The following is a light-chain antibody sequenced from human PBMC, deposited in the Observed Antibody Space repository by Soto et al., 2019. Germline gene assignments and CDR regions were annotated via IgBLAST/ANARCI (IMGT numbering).Light chain of an antibody. CDR3: QQYYNSLLP. Sequence: DIQMTQSPSSLSASLGDRVTITCRASQSISNFLNWVQHKPENAPKVLISAASTLQSEVPQRLIGSESRTDFTLTISSLQPEDSASDYCQQYYNSLLPFGGGTKVEIK. CDR2: AAS. CDR1: QSISNF. V-gene: IGKV1-39*01. J-gene: IGKJ4*01.